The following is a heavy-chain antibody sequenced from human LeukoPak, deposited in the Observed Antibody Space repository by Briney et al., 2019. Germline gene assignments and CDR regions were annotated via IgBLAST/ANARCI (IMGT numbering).Heavy chain of an antibody. J-gene: IGHJ4*02. CDR1: GFTFSSYG. V-gene: IGHV3-30*02. Sequence: GGSLRLSCAASGFTFSSYGMHWVRQAPGKGLEWVAFIWYDGSNKYYADSVKGRFTISRDNSKNTLYLQMNSLRAEDTAVYYCAKGYCSSTSCYSPTYFDYWGQGTLVTVSS. D-gene: IGHD2-2*01. CDR3: AKGYCSSTSCYSPTYFDY. CDR2: IWYDGSNK.